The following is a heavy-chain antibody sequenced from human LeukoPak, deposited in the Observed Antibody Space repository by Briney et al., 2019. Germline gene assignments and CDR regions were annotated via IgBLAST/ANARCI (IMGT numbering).Heavy chain of an antibody. V-gene: IGHV1-18*01. D-gene: IGHD2-2*01. J-gene: IGHJ4*02. CDR2: ISAYNGNT. Sequence: GASVKVSCKASGYTFTSYGISWVRQAPGQGLEWMGWISAYNGNTNYAQKLQGRVTITRDTSASTAYMELSSLRSEDTAVYYCARDKPIVVVPAAGGLFDYWGQGTLVTVSS. CDR3: ARDKPIVVVPAAGGLFDY. CDR1: GYTFTSYG.